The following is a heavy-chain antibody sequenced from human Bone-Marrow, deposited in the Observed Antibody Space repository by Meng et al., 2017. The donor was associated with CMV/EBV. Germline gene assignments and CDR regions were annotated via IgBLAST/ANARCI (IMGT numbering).Heavy chain of an antibody. J-gene: IGHJ4*02. V-gene: IGHV1-18*01. CDR2: ISAYNGNT. CDR1: GGTFSSYA. D-gene: IGHD6-19*01. CDR3: ARGVAVAGPGDY. Sequence: QVQLGQSGAEVKKPGSSVKVSCKASGGTFSSYAISWVRQAPGQGLEWMGWISAYNGNTNYAQKLQGRVTMTTDTSTSTAYMELRSLRSDDTAVYYCARGVAVAGPGDYWGQGTLVTVSS.